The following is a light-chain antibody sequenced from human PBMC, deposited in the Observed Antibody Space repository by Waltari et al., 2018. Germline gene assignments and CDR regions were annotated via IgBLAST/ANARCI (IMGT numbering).Light chain of an antibody. CDR1: SSAVGGYNY. CDR3: SSYTSSSTYV. CDR2: DVS. Sequence: QSALTQPASVSGSPGQSITISCTGTSSAVGGYNYVSWYQQHPGKAPKLMIYDVSKRPSGVSNRFSGSKSGNTASLTISGLQAEDEADYYCSSYTSSSTYVFGTGTKVTVL. J-gene: IGLJ1*01. V-gene: IGLV2-14*01.